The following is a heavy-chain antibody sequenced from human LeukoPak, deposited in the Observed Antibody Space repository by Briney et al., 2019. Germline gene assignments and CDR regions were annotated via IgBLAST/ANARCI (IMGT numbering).Heavy chain of an antibody. D-gene: IGHD1-26*01. CDR3: ARGWYDGSYRFDY. J-gene: IGHJ4*02. V-gene: IGHV4-59*01. CDR2: IYYNGYT. CDR1: DGSITNYD. Sequence: SETLSLTCTVSDGSITNYDWSWIRQPPGKGLEWIAFIYYNGYTRYNPSLKSRVTISVDTSKNQFSLKLTSVTAADTAVYYCARGWYDGSYRFDYWGQGTLVTVSS.